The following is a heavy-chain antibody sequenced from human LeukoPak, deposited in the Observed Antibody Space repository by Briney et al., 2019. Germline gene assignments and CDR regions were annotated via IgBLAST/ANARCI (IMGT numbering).Heavy chain of an antibody. J-gene: IGHJ4*02. D-gene: IGHD6-19*01. CDR3: ASLRGIAVADSPIDY. CDR1: GYSFTGYY. CDR2: INPNSGGT. V-gene: IGHV1-2*02. Sequence: ASVKVSCKASGYSFTGYYVRWMRQAPGHALEWMGWINPNSGGTNYAQKFQGRVTMTRDTSISTAFMELSRLRSDDTAVYYCASLRGIAVADSPIDYWGQGTLVTVSS.